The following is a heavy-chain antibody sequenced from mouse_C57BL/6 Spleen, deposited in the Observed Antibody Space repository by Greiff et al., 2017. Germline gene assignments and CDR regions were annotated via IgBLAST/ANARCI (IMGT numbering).Heavy chain of an antibody. CDR3: AGPYFVYVGGDVDY. D-gene: IGHD2-2*01. J-gene: IGHJ2*01. CDR2: IDPANGNT. CDR1: GFNIKNTY. Sequence: VHVKQSVAELVRPGASVKLSCTASGFNIKNTYMHWVKQRPEQGLEWIGRIDPANGNTKYAPKFQGKATITADPSSNTAYLQLSSLTSEDPAIYYCAGPYFVYVGGDVDYWGQGATLTGSS. V-gene: IGHV14-3*01.